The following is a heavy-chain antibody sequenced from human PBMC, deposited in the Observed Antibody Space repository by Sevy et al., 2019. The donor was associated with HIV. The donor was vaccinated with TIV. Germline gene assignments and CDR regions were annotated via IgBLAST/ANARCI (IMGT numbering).Heavy chain of an antibody. D-gene: IGHD6-19*01. CDR1: GFTFSSYS. CDR2: ISSSSSTI. J-gene: IGHJ6*02. CDR3: ALPAYSSGWYYYYGMDV. V-gene: IGHV3-48*02. Sequence: GGSLRLSCAASGFTFSSYSMNWVRQAPGKGLEWVSYISSSSSTIYYADSVKGRFTISRDNAKNSLYLQMNSLRDEDTAVYYCALPAYSSGWYYYYGMDVWGQGTTLTVSS.